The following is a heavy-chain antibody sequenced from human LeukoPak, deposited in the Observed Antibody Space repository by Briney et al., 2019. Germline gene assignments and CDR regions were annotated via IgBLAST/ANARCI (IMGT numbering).Heavy chain of an antibody. CDR1: GFTFSSYA. CDR3: AREWYSSSWYESNYYYGMDV. D-gene: IGHD6-13*01. CDR2: ISYDGSNK. Sequence: GGSLRPSCAASGFTFSSYAMHWVRQAPGKGLEWVAVISYDGSNKYYADSVKGRFTISRDNSKNTLYLQMNSLRAEDTAVYYCAREWYSSSWYESNYYYGMDVWGQGTTVTVSS. J-gene: IGHJ6*02. V-gene: IGHV3-30-3*01.